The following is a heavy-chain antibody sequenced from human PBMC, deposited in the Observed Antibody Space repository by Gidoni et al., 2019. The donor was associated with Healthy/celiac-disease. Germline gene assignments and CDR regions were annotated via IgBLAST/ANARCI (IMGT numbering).Heavy chain of an antibody. CDR2: IYTSGST. V-gene: IGHV4-61*02. Sequence: QVQLQESGPGLVKPSQTLSLTCTVSGGSISSGSYYWSWIRQPAGKGLEWIGRIYTSGSTNYNPSLKSRVTISVDTSKNQFSLKLSSVTAADTAVYYCARLSYGVLYYFDYWGQGTLVTVSS. CDR1: GGSISSGSYY. CDR3: ARLSYGVLYYFDY. D-gene: IGHD5-18*01. J-gene: IGHJ4*02.